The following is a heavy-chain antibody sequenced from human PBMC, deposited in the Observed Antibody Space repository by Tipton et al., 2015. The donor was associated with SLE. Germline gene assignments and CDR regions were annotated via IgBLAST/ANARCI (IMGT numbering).Heavy chain of an antibody. Sequence: TLSLTCTVSGGSISSSSYYWGWIRQPPGKGLEWIGSIYYSGSTYYNPSLKSRVTISVDTSKNQFSLKRSSVTAADTAVYYCARQKGPSGWPFWYFDLWGRGTLVTVSS. CDR2: IYYSGST. CDR1: GGSISSSSYY. J-gene: IGHJ2*01. V-gene: IGHV4-39*07. CDR3: ARQKGPSGWPFWYFDL. D-gene: IGHD6-19*01.